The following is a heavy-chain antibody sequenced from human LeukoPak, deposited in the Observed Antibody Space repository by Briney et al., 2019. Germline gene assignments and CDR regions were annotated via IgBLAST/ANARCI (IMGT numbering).Heavy chain of an antibody. V-gene: IGHV3-23*01. J-gene: IGHJ5*02. D-gene: IGHD6-19*01. CDR3: GKDGGQYSSGPEFDP. CDR2: ISGGGERT. Sequence: GGSLRLSCAASGFTFSSYSMNWARQSPGRGLEWVSAISGGGERTFYADSVKGRFTISRDNSKNMVYLQMNSLRADDTAIYYCGKDGGQYSSGPEFDPRGQGALVTVSS. CDR1: GFTFSSYS.